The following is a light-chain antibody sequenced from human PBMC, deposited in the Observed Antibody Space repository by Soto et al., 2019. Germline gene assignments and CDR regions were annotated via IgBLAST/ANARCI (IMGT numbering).Light chain of an antibody. V-gene: IGLV2-11*01. CDR2: DVD. CDR3: CSYAGSYVV. CDR1: SSDVGGYKF. J-gene: IGLJ2*01. Sequence: QSALTQPRSVSGSPGQSVTISCTGTSSDVGGYKFVSWYQHHPGKAPKLMIYDVDKRPSGVPDRFSGSKSGNTASLTISGLQTEDEADYYCCSYAGSYVVFGGGTKVTVL.